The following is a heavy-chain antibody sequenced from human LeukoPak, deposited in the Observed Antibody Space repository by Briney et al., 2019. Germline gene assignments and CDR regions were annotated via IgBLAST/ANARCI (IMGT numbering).Heavy chain of an antibody. CDR3: ARRFGSGLIHAFDI. J-gene: IGHJ3*02. Sequence: PSETLSLTCTVSGGSISSYYWSWIRQPPGKGLEWIGYIYYSGSTNYNPSLKSRVTISVDTSKNQFSLKLSSVTAADTAVYYCARRFGSGLIHAFDIWGQGTMVTVSS. V-gene: IGHV4-59*08. D-gene: IGHD3-10*01. CDR2: IYYSGST. CDR1: GGSISSYY.